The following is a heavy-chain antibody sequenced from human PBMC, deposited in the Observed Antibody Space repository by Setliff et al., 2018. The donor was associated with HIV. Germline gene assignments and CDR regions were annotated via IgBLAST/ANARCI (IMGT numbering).Heavy chain of an antibody. CDR2: ISAYSGKT. D-gene: IGHD2-2*01. Sequence: ASVKVSCKASGYTFIRYGISWVRQAPGQGLEWMGWISAYSGKTNYAQKFQGRVTITADESTSTAYMELSSLRSADTAVYYCARESIASSFVFFSHYMDFWGSGTTVTVSS. CDR3: ARESIASSFVFFSHYMDF. CDR1: GYTFIRYG. V-gene: IGHV1-18*01. J-gene: IGHJ6*03.